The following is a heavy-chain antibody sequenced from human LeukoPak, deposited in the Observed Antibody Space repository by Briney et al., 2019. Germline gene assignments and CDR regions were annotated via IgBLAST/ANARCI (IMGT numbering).Heavy chain of an antibody. CDR3: ARRRDGDNQVIDY. J-gene: IGHJ4*02. V-gene: IGHV4-59*08. Sequence: SETLSLTCTVSGGSISSYYWSWIRQPPGKGLEWIGYIYYSGSTNYNPSLKSRVTISVDTSKNQFSLKLSSVTAADTVVYYCARRRDGDNQVIDYWGQGTLVTVSS. CDR2: IYYSGST. CDR1: GGSISSYY. D-gene: IGHD5-24*01.